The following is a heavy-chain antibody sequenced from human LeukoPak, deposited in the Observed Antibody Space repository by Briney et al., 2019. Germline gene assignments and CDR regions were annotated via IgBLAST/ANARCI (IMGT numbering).Heavy chain of an antibody. D-gene: IGHD3-22*01. V-gene: IGHV3-48*01. CDR1: GFTFSSYS. J-gene: IGHJ4*02. CDR2: ISSSSSSTI. Sequence: GGSLRLSCAASGFTFSSYSMNWVRQAPGKGVEWVSYISSSSSSTIYYADSVKGRFTISRDNAKNSLYLQMNSLRAEDTAVYYCARLTGYYDSSGYLDYWGQGTLVTVSS. CDR3: ARLTGYYDSSGYLDY.